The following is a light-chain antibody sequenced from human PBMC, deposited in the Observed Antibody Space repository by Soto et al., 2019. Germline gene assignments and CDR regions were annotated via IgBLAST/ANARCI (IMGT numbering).Light chain of an antibody. CDR3: SLYVGSSNPVV. Sequence: QSVLTQPPPASGSPGQSVTISCTGTSSDVGDYNYVSWYQQHPGKAPKLVIYEVSMRPSGVPDRFSGSKSANTASLIVSGLQAEDEADYYCSLYVGSSNPVVFGGRT. J-gene: IGLJ2*01. CDR1: SSDVGDYNY. V-gene: IGLV2-8*01. CDR2: EVS.